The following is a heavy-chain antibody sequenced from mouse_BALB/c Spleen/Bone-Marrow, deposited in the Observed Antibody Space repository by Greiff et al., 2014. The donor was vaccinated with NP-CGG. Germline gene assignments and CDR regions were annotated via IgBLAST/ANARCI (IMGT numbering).Heavy chain of an antibody. D-gene: IGHD2-1*01. J-gene: IGHJ1*01. CDR2: IWAGRST. CDR1: GFSLTSYG. V-gene: IGHV2-9*02. CDR3: AGDRAYGNWYFDV. Sequence: VQLVESGPGLVAPSQSLSITCTVSGFSLTSYGVHWVRQPPGKGLEWLGVIWAGRSTNYNSALMSRLSISRDNSKSQVFLKVNSLQTDDTAMYYCAGDRAYGNWYFDVWGAGTTVTVSS.